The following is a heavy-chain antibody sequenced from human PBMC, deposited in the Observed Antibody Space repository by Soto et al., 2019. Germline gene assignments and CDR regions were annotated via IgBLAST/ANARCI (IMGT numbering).Heavy chain of an antibody. Sequence: GESLKISCKGSGYSFNTYWIGWVRQMPGKGLEWMGIIYPGDSDTRYNPAFQGQVTISADKSISTAYLQWSSLKASDTAMYYCARSESCYFDNSDYYSSWFDPWGQGTLVTVSS. CDR2: IYPGDSDT. CDR3: ARSESCYFDNSDYYSSWFDP. J-gene: IGHJ5*02. V-gene: IGHV5-51*01. D-gene: IGHD3-22*01. CDR1: GYSFNTYW.